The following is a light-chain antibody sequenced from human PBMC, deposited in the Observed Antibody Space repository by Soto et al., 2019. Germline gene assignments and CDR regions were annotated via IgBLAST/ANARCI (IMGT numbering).Light chain of an antibody. J-gene: IGKJ2*01. Sequence: EIGLTQSPGTLSLSPGERATLSCRASQSVSSSYLAWYQQKPGQAPRLLIYAASSMATGIPERFSGSGSGTDFTLTISRLEPEDFAVYYCQQYGSSTMYTFGQGTKVEIK. CDR1: QSVSSSY. V-gene: IGKV3-20*01. CDR3: QQYGSSTMYT. CDR2: AAS.